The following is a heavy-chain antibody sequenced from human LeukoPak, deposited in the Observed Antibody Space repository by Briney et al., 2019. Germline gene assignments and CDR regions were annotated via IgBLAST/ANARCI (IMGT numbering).Heavy chain of an antibody. CDR3: ARVTPLFWDLDY. Sequence: GGSLRLSCAASGFTFSSYWMHWVRQAPGKGLVWVSRINSDGSSTSYADSVKGRFTISRDNAKNTLYLQMNSLRAEDTAVYYCARVTPLFWDLDYWGQGTLVTVSS. CDR2: INSDGSST. V-gene: IGHV3-74*01. J-gene: IGHJ4*02. D-gene: IGHD3/OR15-3a*01. CDR1: GFTFSSYW.